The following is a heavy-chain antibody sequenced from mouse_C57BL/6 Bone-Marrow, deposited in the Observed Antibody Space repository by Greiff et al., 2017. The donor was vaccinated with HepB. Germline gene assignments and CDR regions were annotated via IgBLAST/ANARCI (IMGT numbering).Heavy chain of an antibody. D-gene: IGHD1-1*01. Sequence: DVHLVESGGGLVKPGGSLKLSCAASGFTFSDYGMHWVRQAPEKGLEWVAYISSGSSTIYYADTVKGRFTISRDNAKNTLFLQMTSLRSEDTAMYYCARPLYGRSSEYFDVWGTGTTVTVSS. J-gene: IGHJ1*03. V-gene: IGHV5-17*01. CDR2: ISSGSSTI. CDR3: ARPLYGRSSEYFDV. CDR1: GFTFSDYG.